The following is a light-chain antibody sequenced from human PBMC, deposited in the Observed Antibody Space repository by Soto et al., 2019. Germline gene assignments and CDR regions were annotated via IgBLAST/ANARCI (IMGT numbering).Light chain of an antibody. CDR1: QSISRS. Sequence: EIVLTQSPAILSVTPWERATLSCRASQSISRSLAWYQQKPGQAPRLLIYGAFSRATGIPDRFSGSGSGTDFTLTISRLEPEDFAVYYCQQRSNWPLTFGGGTKVDIK. J-gene: IGKJ4*01. CDR3: QQRSNWPLT. V-gene: IGKV3D-20*02. CDR2: GAF.